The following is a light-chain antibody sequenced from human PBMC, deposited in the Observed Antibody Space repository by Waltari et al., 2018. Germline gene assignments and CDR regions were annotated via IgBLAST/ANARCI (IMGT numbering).Light chain of an antibody. CDR1: SLRSYY. Sequence: SSVLTPDPAVSVAMGQTVRITCQGNSLRSYYASWYQQRPGQAPRLVMFDQNNRATGVPDRFSGSNSDNTASLTITGAQAEDEASYYCHSRDASGVWGSFGGGTKLTVL. J-gene: IGLJ2*01. CDR3: HSRDASGVWGS. V-gene: IGLV3-19*01. CDR2: DQN.